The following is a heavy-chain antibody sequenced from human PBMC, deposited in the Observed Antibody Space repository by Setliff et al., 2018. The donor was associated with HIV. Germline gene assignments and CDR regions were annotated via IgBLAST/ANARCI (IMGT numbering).Heavy chain of an antibody. D-gene: IGHD3-10*01. V-gene: IGHV3-7*03. J-gene: IGHJ4*02. CDR2: IKQNGSEK. CDR1: GFTFSNYW. CDR3: AKGGYGSGTYTSLAY. Sequence: GGSLRLSCAASGFTFSNYWMSWVRQAPGKGLEWVANIKQNGSEKYYVDSVKGRFTISRDNAKNSLYLQMNSLRAEDTALYYCAKGGYGSGTYTSLAYWGQGTLVTVSS.